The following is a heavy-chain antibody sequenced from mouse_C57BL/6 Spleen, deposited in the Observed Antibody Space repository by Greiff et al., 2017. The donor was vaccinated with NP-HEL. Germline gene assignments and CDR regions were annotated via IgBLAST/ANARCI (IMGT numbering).Heavy chain of an antibody. D-gene: IGHD3-3*01. Sequence: EVKLMESGAGLVQPGASMKLSCVASGFTFSNYWMNWVRQSPEQGLEWVAQIRLKSDNYATHYAESVKWRFTISRDDSKSSVYLQMNNLRAEDTGIYYCTGGDTDYWGQGTTLTVSS. CDR2: IRLKSDNYAT. CDR3: TGGDTDY. J-gene: IGHJ2*01. V-gene: IGHV6-3*01. CDR1: GFTFSNYW.